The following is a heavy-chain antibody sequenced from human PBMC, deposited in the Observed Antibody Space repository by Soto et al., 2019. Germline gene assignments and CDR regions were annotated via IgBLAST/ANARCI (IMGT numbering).Heavy chain of an antibody. CDR2: IYYSGST. CDR1: GDSGGFISSSSYH. J-gene: IGHJ4*02. V-gene: IGHV4-39*01. D-gene: IGHD4-17*01. Sequence: PSETLSRTCTVSGDSGGFISSSSYHWVWIRQPPGKGLEWIGNIYYSGSTYYNPSLKSRVTISGDTSKNQFSLRLTSVTAADTAVYYCARHPPYGPLDYWGQGTLVTVSS. CDR3: ARHPPYGPLDY.